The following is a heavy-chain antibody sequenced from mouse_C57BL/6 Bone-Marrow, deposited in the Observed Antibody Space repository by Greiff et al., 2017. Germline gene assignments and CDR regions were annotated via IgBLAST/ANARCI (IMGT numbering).Heavy chain of an antibody. CDR2: INPNNGGT. Sequence: EVQLQQSGPELVKPGASVKISCKASGYTFTDYYMNWVKQSHGKSLEWIGDINPNNGGTSYNQKFKGKATLTVDKSSSTAYMELRSLTSGDTAVYYCARPPLGDWYFDVWGTGTTVTVSS. V-gene: IGHV1-26*01. CDR1: GYTFTDYY. J-gene: IGHJ1*03. CDR3: ARPPLGDWYFDV.